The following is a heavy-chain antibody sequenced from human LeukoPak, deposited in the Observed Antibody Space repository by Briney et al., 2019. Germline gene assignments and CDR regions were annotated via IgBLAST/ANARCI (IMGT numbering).Heavy chain of an antibody. J-gene: IGHJ5*02. D-gene: IGHD6-19*01. CDR3: AREWQWLVGGHNWFDP. V-gene: IGHV4-59*01. CDR1: GGSISSYY. CDR2: IYYSGST. Sequence: PSETLSLTCTVSGGSISSYYWSWIRQPPGKGLEWIGYIYYSGSTNYNPSLKSRVTISVGTSKNQFSLKLSSVTAADTAVYYCAREWQWLVGGHNWFDPWGQGTMVTVSS.